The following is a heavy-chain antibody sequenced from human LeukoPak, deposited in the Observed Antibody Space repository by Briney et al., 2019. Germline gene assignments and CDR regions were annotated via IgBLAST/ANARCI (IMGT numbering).Heavy chain of an antibody. CDR2: IDGNSGIK. J-gene: IGHJ3*02. CDR1: GFTFTMFG. Sequence: GGSLRLSCAASGFTFTMFGMNWVRQAPGKGLEWVSYIDGNSGIKYYADSVQGRFTISRDNAQDSVFLQMTSLRVDDTAVYYCARTYDFGRGPPGDAFDNWGQGTLVTVPS. D-gene: IGHD3-3*01. V-gene: IGHV3-48*01. CDR3: ARTYDFGRGPPGDAFDN.